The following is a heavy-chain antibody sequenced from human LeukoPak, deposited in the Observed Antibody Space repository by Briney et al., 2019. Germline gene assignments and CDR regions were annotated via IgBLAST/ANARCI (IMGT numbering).Heavy chain of an antibody. CDR3: AREGSDILTYYFDY. Sequence: PSETLSLTCTVSGGSISSYYWSWIRQPAGKGLEWIGRIYTSGSTNYNPSLKSRVTMSVDTSKNQFSLKLSSATAADTAVYYCAREGSDILTYYFDYWGQGTLVTVSS. CDR1: GGSISSYY. CDR2: IYTSGST. V-gene: IGHV4-4*07. D-gene: IGHD3-9*01. J-gene: IGHJ4*02.